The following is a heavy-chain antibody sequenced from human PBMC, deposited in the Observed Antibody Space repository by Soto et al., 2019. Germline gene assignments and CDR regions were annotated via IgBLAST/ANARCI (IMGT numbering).Heavy chain of an antibody. CDR2: ISYDGSNK. D-gene: IGHD5-12*01. CDR3: AKDMGWLQFAYYYGMDV. J-gene: IGHJ6*02. V-gene: IGHV3-30*18. Sequence: GGSLRLSCAASGFTFSRYGMHVVRQAQGKGLEWVAVISYDGSNKYYADSVKGRFTISRDNSKNPLYLQMTSLRAEDTAVYYCAKDMGWLQFAYYYGMDVWGQGTTVTVSS. CDR1: GFTFSRYG.